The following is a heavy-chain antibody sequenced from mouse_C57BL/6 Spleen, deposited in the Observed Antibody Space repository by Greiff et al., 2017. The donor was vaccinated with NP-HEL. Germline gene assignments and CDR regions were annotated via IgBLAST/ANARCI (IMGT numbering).Heavy chain of an antibody. D-gene: IGHD1-1*01. CDR2: IWSGGST. J-gene: IGHJ1*03. CDR3: ARNSPHYYCSSGWYFEV. Sequence: VHLVESGPGLVQPSQSLSITCTVSGFSLTSYGVHWVRQSPGKGLEWLGVIWSGGSTDYYAAFISSLSISKDNSTSQVFFKMNSLQADDTAIYYCARNSPHYYCSSGWYFEVWGTGTTVTVSS. CDR1: GFSLTSYG. V-gene: IGHV2-2*01.